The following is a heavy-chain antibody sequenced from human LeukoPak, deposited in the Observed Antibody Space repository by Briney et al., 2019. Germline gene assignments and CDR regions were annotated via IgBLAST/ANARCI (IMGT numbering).Heavy chain of an antibody. CDR3: AKDTGERLGILTGYYKSRKSYFDY. CDR2: ISYDGSNK. Sequence: GGSLRLSCAASGFTFSSYGMHWVRQAPGKGLEWVAVISYDGSNKHYADSVKGRFTISRDNSKNTLYLQMNSLRAEDTAVYYCAKDTGERLGILTGYYKSRKSYFDYWGQGTLVTVSS. D-gene: IGHD3-9*01. J-gene: IGHJ4*02. CDR1: GFTFSSYG. V-gene: IGHV3-30*18.